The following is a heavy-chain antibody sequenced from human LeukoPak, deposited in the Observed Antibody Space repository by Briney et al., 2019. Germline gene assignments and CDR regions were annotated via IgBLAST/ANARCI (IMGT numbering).Heavy chain of an antibody. Sequence: ASVKVSCKASGYTFTSYGSSWVRQAPGQGLEWMGWISAYNGNTNYVQKLQGRVTMTTDTSTSTAYMELRSLRSDDTAVYYCARVCSGGSCYSDYFDYWGQGTLVTVSS. D-gene: IGHD2-15*01. CDR2: ISAYNGNT. V-gene: IGHV1-18*01. CDR3: ARVCSGGSCYSDYFDY. J-gene: IGHJ4*02. CDR1: GYTFTSYG.